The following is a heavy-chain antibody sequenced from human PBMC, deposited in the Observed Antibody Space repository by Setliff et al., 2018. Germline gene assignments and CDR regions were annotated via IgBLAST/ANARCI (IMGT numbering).Heavy chain of an antibody. CDR1: GGSISSSSYY. D-gene: IGHD3-22*01. Sequence: SETLSLTCTVSGGSISSSSYYWGWIRQPPGKGLEWIGYIYYSGSTYYNPSLKSRVTISVDTSKNQFSLKLSSVTAADMAVYYCARESRYYYDNLGTLDYWGQGTLVTVSS. J-gene: IGHJ4*02. V-gene: IGHV4-31*03. CDR2: IYYSGST. CDR3: ARESRYYYDNLGTLDY.